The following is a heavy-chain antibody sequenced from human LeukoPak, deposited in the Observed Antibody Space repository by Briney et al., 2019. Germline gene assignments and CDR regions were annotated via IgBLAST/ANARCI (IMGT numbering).Heavy chain of an antibody. CDR2: IYFSGST. CDR3: ARAPRYYDFWSGEGPGSFDY. V-gene: IGHV4-39*01. J-gene: IGHJ4*02. Sequence: PSETLSLTCTVSGDSITINNYYWGWIRQPPGKGLEWIGNIYFSGSTYYNPSLKSRVTMSVDTSKNQFSLKLSSVTAADTAVYHCARAPRYYDFWSGEGPGSFDYWGQGTLVTVSS. D-gene: IGHD3-3*01. CDR1: GDSITINNYY.